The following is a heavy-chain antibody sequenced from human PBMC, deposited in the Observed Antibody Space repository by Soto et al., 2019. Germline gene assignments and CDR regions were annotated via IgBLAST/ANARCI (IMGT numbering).Heavy chain of an antibody. CDR1: GYTFTSHD. CDR3: ARCRCSAYVGFYFFFMVF. D-gene: IGHD6-25*01. CDR2: MNPNSGNT. J-gene: IGHJ6*03. V-gene: IGHV1-8*01. Sequence: ASVKVSCKASGYTFTSHDINWVRQATGQGLEWMGWMNPNSGNTGYAQKFQGRVTMTRNTSISTAYMELSSLRSEDTAVYYCARCRCSAYVGFYFFFMVFWGKGSTVSVYS.